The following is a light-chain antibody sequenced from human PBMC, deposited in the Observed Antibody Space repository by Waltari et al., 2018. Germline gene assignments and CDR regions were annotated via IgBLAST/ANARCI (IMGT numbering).Light chain of an antibody. CDR1: QSLVHSDGNTY. V-gene: IGKV2-30*02. J-gene: IGKJ1*01. CDR3: MQGTHWPRT. Sequence: DVVMTQSPLSLPVTLGQPASISCRSSQSLVHSDGNTYLNWFHQRPGQSPRRLIYKVSNRDSGVPDRFSGSGSGTDFTLKISRVEAEDVGVYYCMQGTHWPRTFGQWTKVEIK. CDR2: KVS.